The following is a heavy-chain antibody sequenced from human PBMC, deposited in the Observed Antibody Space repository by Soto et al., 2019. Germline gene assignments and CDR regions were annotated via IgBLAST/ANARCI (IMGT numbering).Heavy chain of an antibody. Sequence: ASVKVSCKASGYTFTSYGISWVRQAPGQGLEWMGWISAYNGNTNYAQKLQGRVTMTTDNSTSTAYMELRSLRSDDTAVYYCARGYCSGGSCSGYYGMDVWGQGTTVTVSS. J-gene: IGHJ6*02. CDR2: ISAYNGNT. CDR3: ARGYCSGGSCSGYYGMDV. V-gene: IGHV1-18*01. CDR1: GYTFTSYG. D-gene: IGHD2-15*01.